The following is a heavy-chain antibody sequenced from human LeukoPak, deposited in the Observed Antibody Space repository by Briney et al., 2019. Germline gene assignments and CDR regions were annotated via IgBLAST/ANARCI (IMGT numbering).Heavy chain of an antibody. J-gene: IGHJ4*02. V-gene: IGHV3-7*01. CDR2: IKQDGSEK. D-gene: IGHD3-22*01. CDR1: GFTFSSYW. Sequence: GGSLRLSCAASGFTFSSYWMSWVRQAPGKGLEWVANIKQDGSEKYYVDSVKGRFTISRNNAKNSLYLQMNSLRAEDTAVYYCARDYYDSSGYYYFDYWGQGTLVTVSS. CDR3: ARDYYDSSGYYYFDY.